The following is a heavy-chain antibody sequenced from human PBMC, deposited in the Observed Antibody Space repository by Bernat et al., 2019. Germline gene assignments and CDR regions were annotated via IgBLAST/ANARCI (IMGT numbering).Heavy chain of an antibody. V-gene: IGHV4-4*02. Sequence: QVQLQESGPGLVKPSGTLSLTCAVSGGSISSSNWWSWVRQPPGKGLEWIGEIYHSGSTNYNPSLKSRVTISVDKSKNQFSLKLSSVTAADSAVYYCARAPKSSSAYYYYGMDVWGQGTSVTVSS. D-gene: IGHD6-19*01. CDR3: ARAPKSSSAYYYYGMDV. J-gene: IGHJ6*02. CDR1: GGSISSSNW. CDR2: IYHSGST.